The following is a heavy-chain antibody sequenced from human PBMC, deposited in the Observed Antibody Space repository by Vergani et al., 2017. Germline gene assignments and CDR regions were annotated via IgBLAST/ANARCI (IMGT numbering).Heavy chain of an antibody. Sequence: QVQLQQWGAGLLKPSETLSLTCAVYGGSFSGYYWSWIRQPPGKGLEWIGEINHSGSTNYNPSLQSRVTRSVDTAKDQFSLKLSSVTAADTAVYYCARGRGYCSGGSCYWYIRQGLDYWGQGTLVTVSS. CDR1: GGSFSGYY. CDR2: INHSGST. J-gene: IGHJ4*02. V-gene: IGHV4-34*01. D-gene: IGHD2-15*01. CDR3: ARGRGYCSGGSCYWYIRQGLDY.